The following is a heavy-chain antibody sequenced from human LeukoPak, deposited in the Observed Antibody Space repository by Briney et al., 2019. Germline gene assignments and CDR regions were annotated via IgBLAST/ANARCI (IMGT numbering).Heavy chain of an antibody. Sequence: SVKVSCKASGGTFSSYAISWVRQAPGQGPEWMGRIIPIFGIANYAQKFQGRVTITADKSTSTAYMELSSLRSEDTAVYYCARSPDYDSSGDVWFDPWGQGTLVTVSS. D-gene: IGHD3-22*01. J-gene: IGHJ5*02. CDR2: IIPIFGIA. CDR1: GGTFSSYA. CDR3: ARSPDYDSSGDVWFDP. V-gene: IGHV1-69*04.